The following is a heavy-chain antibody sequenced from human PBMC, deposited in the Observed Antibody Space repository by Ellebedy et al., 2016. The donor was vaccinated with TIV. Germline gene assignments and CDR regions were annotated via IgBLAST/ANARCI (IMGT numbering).Heavy chain of an antibody. V-gene: IGHV3-30*14. Sequence: GGSLRLSXAASGFTFSSYAMHWVRQAPGKGLEWVAVISYDGSNKYYADSVKGRFTISRDNSKNTLYLQMSSLRAEDTAVYYCVKDLDYWGQGTLVTVSS. CDR1: GFTFSSYA. CDR2: ISYDGSNK. CDR3: VKDLDY. J-gene: IGHJ4*02.